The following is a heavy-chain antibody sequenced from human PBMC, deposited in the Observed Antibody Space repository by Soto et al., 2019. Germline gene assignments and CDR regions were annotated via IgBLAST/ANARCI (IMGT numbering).Heavy chain of an antibody. CDR2: ISAYNGNT. CDR3: VSWVYEPYCSSTSCYAEVDY. V-gene: IGHV1-18*01. J-gene: IGHJ4*02. D-gene: IGHD2-2*01. Sequence: ASVKVSCKASGYTFTSYGISWVRQAPGQGLEWMGWISAYNGNTNYAQKLQGRVTMTTDTSTSTAYMELRSLRSDDTAVYYCVSWVYEPYCSSTSCYAEVDYWGQGTLVTVSS. CDR1: GYTFTSYG.